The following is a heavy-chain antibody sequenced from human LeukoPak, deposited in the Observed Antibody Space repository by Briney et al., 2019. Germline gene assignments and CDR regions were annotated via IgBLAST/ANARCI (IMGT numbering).Heavy chain of an antibody. CDR3: AKDLGSGIPPHSCHY. J-gene: IGHJ4*02. D-gene: IGHD3-10*01. CDR2: ISYDGGNQ. Sequence: GGSLRLSCAASGFTFSSYAMHWVRQPPGKGLEWVAVISYDGGNQYYADSVQGRFTISRDNSKNTLYLQMNSLRAEDTAVYYCAKDLGSGIPPHSCHYWGQGTLVTVSS. V-gene: IGHV3-30*18. CDR1: GFTFSSYA.